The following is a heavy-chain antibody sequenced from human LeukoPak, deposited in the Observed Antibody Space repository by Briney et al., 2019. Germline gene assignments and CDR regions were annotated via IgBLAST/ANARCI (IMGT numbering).Heavy chain of an antibody. CDR1: GGSISSYY. CDR2: IYTSGST. Sequence: SETVPLTCTVSGGSISSYYWSWIRQPAGKGLEWIGRIYTSGSTDYNPSLKSRVTMSVDTSNNQFSLKLSSVTAADTAVYYCARHLAGHFGGFYFDYWGQGTLVTVSS. D-gene: IGHD2-21*01. J-gene: IGHJ4*02. CDR3: ARHLAGHFGGFYFDY. V-gene: IGHV4-4*07.